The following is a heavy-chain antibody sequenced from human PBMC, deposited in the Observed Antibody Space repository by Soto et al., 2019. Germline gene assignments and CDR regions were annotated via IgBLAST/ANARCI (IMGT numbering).Heavy chain of an antibody. CDR1: GYTLTELS. J-gene: IGHJ4*02. Sequence: ASVKVSCKVSGYTLTELSMHWVRQAPGNGLEWMGGFDPEHGETIYAQKFQGRVTMTEDTSTDTAYMELSHLRSEDTPVYHFSTSSRDLECFLQAFDYWGQGTLVTVSS. CDR3: STSSRDLECFLQAFDY. CDR2: FDPEHGET. V-gene: IGHV1-24*01. D-gene: IGHD3-3*01.